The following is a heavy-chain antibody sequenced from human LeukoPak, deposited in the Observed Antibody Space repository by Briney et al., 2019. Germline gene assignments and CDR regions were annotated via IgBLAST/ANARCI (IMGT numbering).Heavy chain of an antibody. CDR1: GFSFSNYG. D-gene: IGHD5-18*01. CDR2: ISGSGGGT. Sequence: GGSLTLSCAASGFSFSNYGVNWVRQTPGKGLEWVSAISGSGGGTFYAPSVKGRFTISRDNSKNMLFLQMNGLRAEDTATYYCAKSRSPGYSMGYDPDYWGQGTLVIVST. CDR3: AKSRSPGYSMGYDPDY. V-gene: IGHV3-23*01. J-gene: IGHJ4*02.